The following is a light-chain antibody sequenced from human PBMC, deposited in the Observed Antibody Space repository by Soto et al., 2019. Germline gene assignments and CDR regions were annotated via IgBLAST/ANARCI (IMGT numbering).Light chain of an antibody. CDR2: ATS. Sequence: DIQMTQSPSSLSASVGDRVTITCRASQSISKYLSWFQQRPGKAPKLLIYATSSLQSGVPSRFSGSGSGTDFTLTISSLQPEDFATYYCQQSDSTPPWTFGQGTKVEIK. V-gene: IGKV1-39*01. CDR3: QQSDSTPPWT. J-gene: IGKJ1*01. CDR1: QSISKY.